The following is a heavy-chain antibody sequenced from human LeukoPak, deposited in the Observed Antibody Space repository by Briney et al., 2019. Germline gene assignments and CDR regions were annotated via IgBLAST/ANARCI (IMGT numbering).Heavy chain of an antibody. CDR3: AKVRVGGDNTIDY. CDR1: GFTFSSYG. J-gene: IGHJ4*02. Sequence: GGSLRLSCAASGFTFSSYGMSWVRQAPGKGLEWVAFIRYDGSNKYYADSVKGRFTISRDNSKNTLYLQMNSLRAEDTAVYYCAKVRVGGDNTIDYWGQGTLATVSS. V-gene: IGHV3-30*02. CDR2: IRYDGSNK. D-gene: IGHD3-10*01.